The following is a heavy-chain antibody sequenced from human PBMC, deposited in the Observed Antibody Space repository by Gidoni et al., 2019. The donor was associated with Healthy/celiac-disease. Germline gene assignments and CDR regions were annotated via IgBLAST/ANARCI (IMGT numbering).Heavy chain of an antibody. D-gene: IGHD6-19*01. CDR1: GYPFTSYA. Sequence: QVQLVQSGAEVKKPGASVKVSCKASGYPFTSYAMHWVRQAPEQRIEWMGWINAGNGNTKYSQKFQGRVTITRDTSASTAYMELSSLRSEDTAVYYCARGVGYSSGWYESRNWFDPWGQGTLVTVSS. J-gene: IGHJ5*02. V-gene: IGHV1-3*01. CDR2: INAGNGNT. CDR3: ARGVGYSSGWYESRNWFDP.